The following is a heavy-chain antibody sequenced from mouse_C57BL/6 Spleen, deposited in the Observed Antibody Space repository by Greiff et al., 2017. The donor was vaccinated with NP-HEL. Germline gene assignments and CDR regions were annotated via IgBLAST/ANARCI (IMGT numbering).Heavy chain of an antibody. Sequence: QVQLKQSGPGILQSSQTLSLTCSFSGFSLSTSGMGVSWIRQPSGKGLEWLAHIYWDDDKRYNPSLKSRLTISKDTSRNQVFLKITSVDTADTATYYCARSWDYGSSYGYFDVWGTGTTVTVSS. V-gene: IGHV8-12*01. CDR2: IYWDDDK. CDR3: ARSWDYGSSYGYFDV. J-gene: IGHJ1*03. CDR1: GFSLSTSGMG. D-gene: IGHD1-1*01.